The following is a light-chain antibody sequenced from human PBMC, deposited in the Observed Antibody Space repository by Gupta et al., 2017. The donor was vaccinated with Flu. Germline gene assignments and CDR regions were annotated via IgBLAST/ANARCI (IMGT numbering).Light chain of an antibody. CDR1: SNDVRMYNL. CDR2: EDN. CDR3: CSYTFSNTLM. V-gene: IGLV2-23*01. Sequence: TSNDVRMYNLVSWYQQHPGKAPKVMIYEDNARPSGVSNRFSGSKSGNTASLTISGLQAGDEADYYCCSYTFSNTLMFGGGTKLTVL. J-gene: IGLJ3*02.